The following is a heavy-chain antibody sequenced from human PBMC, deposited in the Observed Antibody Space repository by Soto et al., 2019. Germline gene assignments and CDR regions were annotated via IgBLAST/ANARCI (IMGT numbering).Heavy chain of an antibody. D-gene: IGHD3-3*01. CDR2: INAGNGNT. Sequence: ASVKVSCKASGYTFTSYAMHWVRQAPGQRLEWTGWINAGNGNTKYSQKFQGRVTITRDTSASTAYMELSSLRSEDTAVYYCARARYDFWSGLLFDYWGQGTLVTVSS. V-gene: IGHV1-3*01. CDR3: ARARYDFWSGLLFDY. J-gene: IGHJ4*02. CDR1: GYTFTSYA.